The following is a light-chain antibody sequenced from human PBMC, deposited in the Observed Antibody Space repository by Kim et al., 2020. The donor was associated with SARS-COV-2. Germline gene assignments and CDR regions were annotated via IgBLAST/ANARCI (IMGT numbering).Light chain of an antibody. J-gene: IGKJ2*01. CDR3: QHYSRFPYT. V-gene: IGKV1-5*03. Sequence: DIQMTQSPSTLSASVGDRVTITCRASESIGTWLAWYQQKPGRAPRLLIYLASTLENGVPSRFSGTGSGTEFSLRITSLQPDDFATYYCQHYSRFPYTFGQGTKLEIK. CDR1: ESIGTW. CDR2: LAS.